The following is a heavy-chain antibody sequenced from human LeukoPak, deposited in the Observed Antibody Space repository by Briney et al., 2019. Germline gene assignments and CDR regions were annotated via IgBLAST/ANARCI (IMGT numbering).Heavy chain of an antibody. CDR1: GGSISSYY. J-gene: IGHJ2*01. Sequence: SETPSLTCTVSGGSISSYYWSWIRQPPGKGLEWIGYIYYSGSTNYNPSLKSRVTISVDTSKNQFSLKLSSVTAADTAVYYCARHAAGLNWYFDLWGRGTLVTVSS. D-gene: IGHD6-13*01. V-gene: IGHV4-59*01. CDR3: ARHAAGLNWYFDL. CDR2: IYYSGST.